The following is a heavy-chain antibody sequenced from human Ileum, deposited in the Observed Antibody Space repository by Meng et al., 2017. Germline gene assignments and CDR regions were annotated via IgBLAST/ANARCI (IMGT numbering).Heavy chain of an antibody. CDR1: GGSISTSDW. CDR3: AREWSGSYRHFDY. Sequence: HVPLQASGPGRLKPSGTLPLTCAVSGGSISTSDWWSWVRQPPGKGLEWIGEIHHSGSTNYNPSLKSRVTISVDKSKNQFSLKLNSVTAADTAVYYCAREWSGSYRHFDYWGQGTLVTVSS. V-gene: IGHV4-4*02. CDR2: IHHSGST. D-gene: IGHD1-26*01. J-gene: IGHJ4*02.